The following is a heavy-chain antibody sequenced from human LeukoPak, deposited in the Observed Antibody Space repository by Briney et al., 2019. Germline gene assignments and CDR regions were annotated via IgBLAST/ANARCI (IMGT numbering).Heavy chain of an antibody. V-gene: IGHV3-48*01. CDR1: GFTFSTYS. Sequence: GGSLRLSCAASGFTFSTYSMNWVRQAPGKGLEWVSAISSNSRNIYYAESVKGRFTISRDNAKNSLYLQMNSLRAEDTAVYYCAKAEPVIAIWFDWGQGTLVTVSS. CDR2: ISSNSRNI. CDR3: AKAEPVIAIWFD. J-gene: IGHJ4*02. D-gene: IGHD3-10*01.